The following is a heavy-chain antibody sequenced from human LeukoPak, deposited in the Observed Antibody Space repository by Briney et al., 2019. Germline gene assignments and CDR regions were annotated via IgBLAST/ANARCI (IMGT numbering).Heavy chain of an antibody. D-gene: IGHD6-6*01. CDR1: GGSFSGYY. CDR2: VNHSGST. V-gene: IGHV4-34*01. J-gene: IGHJ5*02. CDR3: ARLSSLANIAARGRTWLDP. Sequence: SETLSLTCAVYGGSFSGYYWSWIRQPPGKGLEWIGEVNHSGSTNYNPSLKSRVTISVDTSKNQFSLKLSSVTAADTAVYYCARLSSLANIAARGRTWLDPWGQGSLVTVSS.